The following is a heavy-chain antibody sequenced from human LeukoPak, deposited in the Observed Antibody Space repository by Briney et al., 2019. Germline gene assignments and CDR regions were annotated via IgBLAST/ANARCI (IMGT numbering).Heavy chain of an antibody. D-gene: IGHD3-3*01. J-gene: IGHJ4*02. V-gene: IGHV3-23*01. CDR3: AKGRSRFLEGSLDY. CDR1: GFTFSSYA. Sequence: PGGSLRLSCAASGFTFSSYAMTWVRQAPGKGLEWVSGISGSGGSTYYADSVKGRFTISRDNSKNTLYLQMNSLRAEDTAVYYCAKGRSRFLEGSLDYWGQGTLVTVSS. CDR2: ISGSGGST.